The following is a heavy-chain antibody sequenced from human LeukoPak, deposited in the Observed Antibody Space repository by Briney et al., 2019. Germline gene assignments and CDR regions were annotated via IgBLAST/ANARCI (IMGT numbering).Heavy chain of an antibody. Sequence: GGSLRLSCAASGFTFISYSMNWVRQAPGKGLEWVSYISSSSRTIHYADSVKGRFTISRDNAKNSLYLQINSLRAEDTAVYYCARRGYSSGWNRFDYWGQGTLVTVSS. CDR2: ISSSSRTI. J-gene: IGHJ4*02. CDR1: GFTFISYS. D-gene: IGHD6-25*01. V-gene: IGHV3-48*01. CDR3: ARRGYSSGWNRFDY.